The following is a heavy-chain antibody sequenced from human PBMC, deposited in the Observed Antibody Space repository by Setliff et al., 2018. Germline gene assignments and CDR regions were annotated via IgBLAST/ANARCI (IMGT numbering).Heavy chain of an antibody. CDR2: ISSSSTI. CDR3: ARGGGHYS. V-gene: IGHV3-48*04. D-gene: IGHD3-3*01. CDR1: GFSFSSYS. J-gene: IGHJ5*02. Sequence: PGGSLRLSCAASGFSFSSYSMNWVRQAPGKGLEWVSYISSSSTIDYVDSVKGRFTISRDNAKNSLYLQMSSLRVEDTAVYYCARGGGHYSWGQGTLVTVSS.